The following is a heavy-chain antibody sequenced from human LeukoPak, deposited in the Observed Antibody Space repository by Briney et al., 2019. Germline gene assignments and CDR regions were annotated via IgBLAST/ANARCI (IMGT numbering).Heavy chain of an antibody. CDR3: ARESYSGSGSYYTSWFDP. Sequence: SETLSLTCTVSGGSISSYYWSWIRQPPGKGLEWIGEINHSGSTNYNPSLKSRVTISVATSKNQFSLKLSSVTAADTAVYYCARESYSGSGSYYTSWFDPWGQGTLVTVSS. J-gene: IGHJ5*02. D-gene: IGHD3-10*01. CDR2: INHSGST. V-gene: IGHV4-34*01. CDR1: GGSISSYY.